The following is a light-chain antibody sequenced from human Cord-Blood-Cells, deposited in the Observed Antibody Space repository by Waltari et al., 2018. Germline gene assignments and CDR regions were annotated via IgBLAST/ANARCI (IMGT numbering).Light chain of an antibody. J-gene: IGLJ2*01. CDR3: CSYAGSYTVV. CDR2: DVS. V-gene: IGLV2-11*01. CDR1: SSDVCGYTH. Sequence: QSALTQPRSVSGSPGQSVTISCTRTSSDVCGYTHVSWYQQHPGKAPKLMIYDVSKRPSGVPDRFSGSKSGNTASLTISGLQAEDEADYYCCSYAGSYTVVFGGGTKLTVL.